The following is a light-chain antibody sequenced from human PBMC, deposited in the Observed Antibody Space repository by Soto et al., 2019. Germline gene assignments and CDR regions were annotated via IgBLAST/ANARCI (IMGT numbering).Light chain of an antibody. CDR1: QSVLYSSNNKNY. V-gene: IGKV4-1*01. CDR2: WAS. CDR3: PRSTLFPFT. J-gene: IGKJ3*01. Sequence: TGGQDCMPSSVCERATINCKSSQSVLYSSNNKNYLAWYQQKPGQPPKLLIYWASTRESGVPDRFSGSGSGTDFTLTISSLQVFFLMIRRPPRSTLFPFT.